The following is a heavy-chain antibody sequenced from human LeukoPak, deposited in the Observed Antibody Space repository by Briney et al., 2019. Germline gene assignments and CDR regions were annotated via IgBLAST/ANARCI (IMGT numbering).Heavy chain of an antibody. CDR3: ARVSRRGGYNWFYFDY. Sequence: PGGSLRLSCAASGFTFSDYYMSWIRQAPGKGLEWVSYISSSGSTIYYADSVKGRFTISRDNAKNSLYLQMNSLRAEDTAVYYCARVSRRGGYNWFYFDYWGQGTLVTVSS. CDR2: ISSSGSTI. CDR1: GFTFSDYY. J-gene: IGHJ4*02. D-gene: IGHD5-24*01. V-gene: IGHV3-11*01.